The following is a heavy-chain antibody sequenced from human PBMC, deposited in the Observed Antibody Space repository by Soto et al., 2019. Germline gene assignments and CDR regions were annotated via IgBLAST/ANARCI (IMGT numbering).Heavy chain of an antibody. D-gene: IGHD2-2*01. Sequence: GGSLRLSCAASGFTFSSYAMSWVRQAPGKGLEWVSAISGSGGSTYYADSVKGRFTIARDNSKNTLYLQMNSLRAEDTAVYYCAKDLGYCSSTSCYDAFDIWGKGTIVTVSS. CDR2: ISGSGGST. CDR3: AKDLGYCSSTSCYDAFDI. CDR1: GFTFSSYA. J-gene: IGHJ3*02. V-gene: IGHV3-23*01.